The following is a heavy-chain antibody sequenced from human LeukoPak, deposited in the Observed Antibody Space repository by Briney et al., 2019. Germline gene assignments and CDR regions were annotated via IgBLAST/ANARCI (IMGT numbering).Heavy chain of an antibody. V-gene: IGHV1-69*13. CDR2: IIPIFGTA. Sequence: ASVKVSCKASGGTFSSYAISWVRQAPGQGLEWMGGIIPIFGTANYAQKFQGRVTITADESTSTAYMELSSLRSEDTAVYYCARASSHYYDSSGYWPGAFDIWGQGTMVTVSS. J-gene: IGHJ3*02. CDR1: GGTFSSYA. CDR3: ARASSHYYDSSGYWPGAFDI. D-gene: IGHD3-22*01.